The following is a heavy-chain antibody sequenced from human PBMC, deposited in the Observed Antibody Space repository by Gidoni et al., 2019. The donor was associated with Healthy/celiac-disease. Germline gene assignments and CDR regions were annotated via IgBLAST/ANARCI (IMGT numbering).Heavy chain of an antibody. CDR1: GFTFSGSA. J-gene: IGHJ5*02. CDR2: IRSKANSYAT. Sequence: VQLVESGGGLVQPGGSLKLSCAAHGFTFSGSAMQWVRQASGKGLEWVGRIRSKANSYATAYAASVKGRFTISRDDSKNTAYLQMNSLKTEDTAVYYCTRTPDDYGDYGPGTRWFDPWGQGTLVTVSS. CDR3: TRTPDDYGDYGPGTRWFDP. D-gene: IGHD4-17*01. V-gene: IGHV3-73*02.